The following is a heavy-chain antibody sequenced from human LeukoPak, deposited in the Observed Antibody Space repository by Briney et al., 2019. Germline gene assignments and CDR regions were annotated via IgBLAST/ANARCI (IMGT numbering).Heavy chain of an antibody. CDR3: ARDPYSNYFDY. Sequence: ASVKVSCKASGYTFTGYYMHWVRQAPGQGLEWMGWINPDNGGTNYAQKFQGRVTMTRDTSISTAYMELNRLRSDDTAVYYCARDPYSNYFDYWGQGTLVTVSS. D-gene: IGHD5-18*01. CDR2: INPDNGGT. CDR1: GYTFTGYY. J-gene: IGHJ4*02. V-gene: IGHV1-2*02.